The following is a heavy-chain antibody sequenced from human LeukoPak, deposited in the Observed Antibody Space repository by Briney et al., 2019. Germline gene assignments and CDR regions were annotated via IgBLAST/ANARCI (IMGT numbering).Heavy chain of an antibody. V-gene: IGHV4-59*01. CDR2: IYYSGST. CDR3: ARDMMVRGTIDAFDI. J-gene: IGHJ3*02. CDR1: GGSISSYY. Sequence: SETLSLTXTVSGGSISSYYWSWVRQPPGKGLEWIGDIYYSGSTNYNPSLTRRVTISVDTSKTQFSLKLSSVTAADTAVYYCARDMMVRGTIDAFDIWGQGTMVTVSS. D-gene: IGHD3-10*01.